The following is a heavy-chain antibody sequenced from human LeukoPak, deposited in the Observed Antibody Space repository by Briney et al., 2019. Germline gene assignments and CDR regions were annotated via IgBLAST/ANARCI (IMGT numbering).Heavy chain of an antibody. Sequence: GESLKISCKASGYSFTNYWIGWVRQMPGKGLEWMGIIYPDDSDARHSPSFQGQVTISADKSISTAYLQWSSLKASDTATYFCARPDSSSWHFDYWGQGTLVTVSS. V-gene: IGHV5-51*01. CDR2: IYPDDSDA. J-gene: IGHJ4*02. D-gene: IGHD6-13*01. CDR1: GYSFTNYW. CDR3: ARPDSSSWHFDY.